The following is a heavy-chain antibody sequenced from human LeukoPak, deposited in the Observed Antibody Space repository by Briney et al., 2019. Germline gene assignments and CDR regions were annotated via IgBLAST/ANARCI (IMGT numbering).Heavy chain of an antibody. J-gene: IGHJ3*02. Sequence: SETLSLTCTVSGGSISSSSYYWGWIRQPPGKGLEWIGYIYYSGSTNYNPSLKSRVTISVDTSKNQFSLKLSSVTAADTAVYYCARLYSSGWFLYDAFDIWGQGTMVTVSS. CDR2: IYYSGST. CDR1: GGSISSSSYY. CDR3: ARLYSSGWFLYDAFDI. V-gene: IGHV4-61*05. D-gene: IGHD6-19*01.